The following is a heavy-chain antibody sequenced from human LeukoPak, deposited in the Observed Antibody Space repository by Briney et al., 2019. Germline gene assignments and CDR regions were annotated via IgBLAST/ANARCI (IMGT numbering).Heavy chain of an antibody. Sequence: PRGSLRLSCAASGFTFSSYWMSWVRQAPGKGLEWVANIKQDGSEKNYGESVKGRFTISRDNAKNSLFLDLKSLRVEDTAVYYCLRHSVEREKWRAFDIWGQGTVVTVSS. CDR3: LRHSVEREKWRAFDI. V-gene: IGHV3-7*01. CDR2: IKQDGSEK. CDR1: GFTFSSYW. J-gene: IGHJ3*02. D-gene: IGHD1-1*01.